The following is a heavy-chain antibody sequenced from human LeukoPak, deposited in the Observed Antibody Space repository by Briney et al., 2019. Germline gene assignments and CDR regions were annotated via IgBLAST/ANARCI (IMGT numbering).Heavy chain of an antibody. CDR3: ARASGDYVTYFDY. V-gene: IGHV3-21*01. Sequence: PGGSLRLSCAASGFTFSSYSMNWVRQAPGKGLEWVSSISSSSSYIYYADSVKGRFTISRDNTKNSLYLQMNSLRAEDTAVYYCARASGDYVTYFDYWGQGTLVTVSS. CDR1: GFTFSSYS. D-gene: IGHD4-17*01. J-gene: IGHJ4*02. CDR2: ISSSSSYI.